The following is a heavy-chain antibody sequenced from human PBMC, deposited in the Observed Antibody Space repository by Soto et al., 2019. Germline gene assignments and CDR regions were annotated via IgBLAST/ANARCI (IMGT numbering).Heavy chain of an antibody. V-gene: IGHV3-30-3*01. CDR2: ISYEGSNK. Sequence: QVQLVESGGGVVQPGRSLRLSCAASGFTFSSYAMHWVRQAPGKGLEWVAVISYEGSNKYYADSVKGRFTISRDNYKHTLYLQMNGLRAEDTAVYYCARGGLRFLESLAYGMDVWGQGTTVTVSS. CDR1: GFTFSSYA. CDR3: ARGGLRFLESLAYGMDV. D-gene: IGHD3-3*01. J-gene: IGHJ6*02.